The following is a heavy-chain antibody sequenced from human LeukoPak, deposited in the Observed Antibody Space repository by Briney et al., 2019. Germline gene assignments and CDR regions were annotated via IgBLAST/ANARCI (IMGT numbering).Heavy chain of an antibody. CDR3: ARITDRTIFGEIMHGFDI. Sequence: SETLSLTCAVYGGSLSGYYWSWIRQPPGKGLEWIGETSHSGNTNYDPSLKSRGTMSVDTSNNQFSLKLSSVTAADTAVYYCARITDRTIFGEIMHGFDIWGQGTPVTVSS. CDR2: TSHSGNT. J-gene: IGHJ3*02. V-gene: IGHV4-34*01. CDR1: GGSLSGYY. D-gene: IGHD3-3*01.